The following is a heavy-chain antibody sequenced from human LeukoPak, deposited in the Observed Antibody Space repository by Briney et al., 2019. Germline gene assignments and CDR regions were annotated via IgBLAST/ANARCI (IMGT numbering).Heavy chain of an antibody. CDR2: IKQDGSEK. D-gene: IGHD2-15*01. CDR3: AKEICSGGSCYSHFDY. CDR1: GFTFSSYW. J-gene: IGHJ4*02. V-gene: IGHV3-7*03. Sequence: GGSLRLSCAASGFTFSSYWMSWVRQAPGKGLEWVANIKQDGSEKYYVDSVKGRFTISRDNAKNSLYLQMNSLRAEDTAVYYCAKEICSGGSCYSHFDYWGQGTLVTVSS.